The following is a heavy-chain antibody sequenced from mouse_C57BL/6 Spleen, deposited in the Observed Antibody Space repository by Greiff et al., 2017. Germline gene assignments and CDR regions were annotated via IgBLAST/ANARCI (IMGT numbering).Heavy chain of an antibody. J-gene: IGHJ4*01. CDR2: ISSGSSTI. V-gene: IGHV5-17*01. D-gene: IGHD1-1*01. CDR3: ARHTTVVAMDY. Sequence: EVQLVESGGGLVKPGGSLKLSCAASGFTFSDYGMHWVRQAPEKGLEWVAYISSGSSTIYYADTVKGRFTISRDNAKNTLFLQMTSLRSEDTAMYYCARHTTVVAMDYWGQGTSVTVSS. CDR1: GFTFSDYG.